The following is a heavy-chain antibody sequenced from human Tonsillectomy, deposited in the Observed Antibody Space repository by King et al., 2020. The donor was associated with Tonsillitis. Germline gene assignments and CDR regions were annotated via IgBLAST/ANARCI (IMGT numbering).Heavy chain of an antibody. CDR1: GGSISSGDYY. J-gene: IGHJ3*02. D-gene: IGHD6-13*01. V-gene: IGHV4-30-4*01. CDR3: ARDGSSWSDAFDI. CDR2: IYYSGST. Sequence: QLQESGPGLVKPSQTLSLTCTVSGGSISSGDYYWSWIRQPPGKGLEWIGYIYYSGSTYYNPSLKSRVTISVDTSKNQFSLKLNSVTAADTAVYYCARDGSSWSDAFDIWGQGTMVTVSS.